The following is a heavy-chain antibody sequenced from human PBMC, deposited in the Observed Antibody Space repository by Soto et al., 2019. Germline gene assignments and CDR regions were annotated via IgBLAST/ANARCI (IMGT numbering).Heavy chain of an antibody. D-gene: IGHD3-22*01. CDR2: ISGSGGST. J-gene: IGHJ3*02. V-gene: IGHV3-23*01. CDR1: GFTFSSYA. CDR3: AKDYYDSSGYYPDAFDI. Sequence: GGSLRLSCAASGFTFSSYAMSWVRQAPGKGLEWVSAISGSGGSTYYADSVKGRFTISRDNSKNTLYLQMNSLRAEDTAVYYCAKDYYDSSGYYPDAFDIWGQGTMGT.